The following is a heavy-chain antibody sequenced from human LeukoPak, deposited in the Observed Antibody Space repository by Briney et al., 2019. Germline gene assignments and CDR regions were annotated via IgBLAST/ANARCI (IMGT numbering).Heavy chain of an antibody. CDR1: GGSISSGGYY. Sequence: SETLSLTCTVSGGSISSGGYYWSWIRQHPGKGLEWIGYIYYSGSTYYNPSLKSRVTISVDTSKNQFPLKLSSVTAADTAVYYCAREISRDGYNYPGYWGQGTLVTVSS. D-gene: IGHD5-24*01. V-gene: IGHV4-31*03. CDR2: IYYSGST. J-gene: IGHJ4*02. CDR3: AREISRDGYNYPGY.